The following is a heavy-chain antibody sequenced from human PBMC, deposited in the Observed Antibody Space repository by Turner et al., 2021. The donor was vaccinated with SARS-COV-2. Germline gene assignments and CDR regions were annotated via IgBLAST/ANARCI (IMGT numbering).Heavy chain of an antibody. Sequence: QLAESGGGVVQPGRSLRLSLPASGFTFSSDGMHWVRQAPGKGLGWVAVISYDGSNKYYGDSVKGRFTISRDNSKNTLNLQMNRLRDEDTAVYYWARDTIAASGTSDYWGQGTLVTVSS. CDR1: GFTFSSDG. CDR2: ISYDGSNK. J-gene: IGHJ4*02. CDR3: ARDTIAASGTSDY. V-gene: IGHV3-30*03. D-gene: IGHD6-13*01.